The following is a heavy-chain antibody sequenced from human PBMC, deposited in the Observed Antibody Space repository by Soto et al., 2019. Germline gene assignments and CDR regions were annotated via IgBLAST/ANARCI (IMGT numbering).Heavy chain of an antibody. J-gene: IGHJ4*02. CDR3: AKRELNSTGLFH. CDR2: INTDGSST. CDR1: GFSFTSYW. D-gene: IGHD1-26*01. V-gene: IGHV3-74*01. Sequence: EVQLVESGGGLVQPGGSLRLSCAASGFSFTSYWMHWVRQAPGKGLVWVSRINTDGSSTSYADSVKGRFTISRDNAKKTRFLQMNSLRAEATAIYYCAKRELNSTGLFHWGQGTLVSVSS.